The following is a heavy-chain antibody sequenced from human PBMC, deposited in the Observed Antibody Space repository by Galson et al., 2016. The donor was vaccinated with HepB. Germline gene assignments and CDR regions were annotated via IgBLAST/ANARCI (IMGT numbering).Heavy chain of an antibody. D-gene: IGHD6-13*01. CDR1: GFTFSTNS. J-gene: IGHJ4*02. V-gene: IGHV3-21*01. CDR3: ARGGGYSSGWYSF. Sequence: SLRLSCAASGFTFSTNSMNWVRQAPGKGLEWVSSISSGSAYKYYADSVKGRFTISRDYAKNSLYLQMNSLRVEDTAVYYCARGGGYSSGWYSFWGRGTLVTVSS. CDR2: ISSGSAYK.